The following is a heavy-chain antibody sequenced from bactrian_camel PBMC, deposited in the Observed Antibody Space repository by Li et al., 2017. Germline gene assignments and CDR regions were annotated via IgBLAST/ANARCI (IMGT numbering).Heavy chain of an antibody. CDR3: APVVSNF. J-gene: IGHJ4*01. Sequence: SGGGSVQVGETLTLSCTASRVTFHDSDMGWYRQAPGGECAFVSSIGVDGTTHYHDSVKGRFTISRDNAKNTLYLQMDSVKSEDTATYFCAPVVSNFWGQGTQVTVS. CDR1: RVTFHDSD. D-gene: IGHD2*01. CDR2: IGVDGTT. V-gene: IGHV3S67*01.